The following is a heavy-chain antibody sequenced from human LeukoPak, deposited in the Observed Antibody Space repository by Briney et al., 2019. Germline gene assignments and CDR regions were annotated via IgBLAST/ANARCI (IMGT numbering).Heavy chain of an antibody. CDR1: GFTFSSYW. D-gene: IGHD2-2*01. Sequence: GGSLRLSCAASGFTFSSYWMHWVRQAPGKGLVWVSGISGSGGSTYYADSVRGRFTISRDNSMDTLYLQVSSLRAEDTAVYYCAKGVYSTSWWSVDYWGQGTLVTVSS. CDR3: AKGVYSTSWWSVDY. V-gene: IGHV3-23*01. J-gene: IGHJ4*02. CDR2: ISGSGGST.